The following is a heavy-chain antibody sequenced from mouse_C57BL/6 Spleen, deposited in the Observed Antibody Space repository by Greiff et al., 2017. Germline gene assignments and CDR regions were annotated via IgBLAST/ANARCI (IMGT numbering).Heavy chain of an antibody. CDR2: INPNNGGT. CDR1: GYTFTDYY. D-gene: IGHD2-14*01. V-gene: IGHV1-26*01. CDR3: ARSRYYYFDY. J-gene: IGHJ2*01. Sequence: EVQLQQSGPELVKPGASVKISCKASGYTFTDYYMNWVKQSHGKSLEWIGDINPNNGGTSYNQKFKGKATLTVDKSSSTAYMELRSLTSEDSAVYYCARSRYYYFDYWGQGTTLTVSS.